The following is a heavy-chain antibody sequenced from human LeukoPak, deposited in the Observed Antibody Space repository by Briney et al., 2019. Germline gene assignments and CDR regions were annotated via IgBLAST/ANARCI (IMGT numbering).Heavy chain of an antibody. D-gene: IGHD5-24*01. V-gene: IGHV5-51*01. CDR2: IYPADSDT. Sequence: GESLKISCKGSGYRFTTYWIGWVRQMPGKGLEWMGIIYPADSDTRYSPPFQGQVTISVDKSISTAYLQWSSLKASDTAMYYCARRKGDGYNWTFDYWGQGTLVTVSS. J-gene: IGHJ4*02. CDR3: ARRKGDGYNWTFDY. CDR1: GYRFTTYW.